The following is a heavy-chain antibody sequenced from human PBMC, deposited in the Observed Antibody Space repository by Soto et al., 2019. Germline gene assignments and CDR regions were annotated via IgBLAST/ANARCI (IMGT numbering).Heavy chain of an antibody. CDR2: INPNSGGT. V-gene: IGHV1-2*04. J-gene: IGHJ5*02. CDR1: GYTFTGYY. CDR3: ARAAAGNGSGSQTDQNWFDP. D-gene: IGHD3-10*01. Sequence: ASVKVSCKASGYTFTGYYMHWVRQAPGQGLEWMGWINPNSGGTNYAQKFQGWVTMTRDTSISTAYMELSRLRSDDTAVYYCARAAAGNGSGSQTDQNWFDPWGQGTLVTVSS.